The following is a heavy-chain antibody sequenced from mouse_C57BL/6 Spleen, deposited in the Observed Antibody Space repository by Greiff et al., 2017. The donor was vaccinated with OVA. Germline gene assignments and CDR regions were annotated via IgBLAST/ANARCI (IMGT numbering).Heavy chain of an antibody. Sequence: VQLQQSGAELAKPGASVKLSCKASGYTFTSYWMHWVKQRPGQGLEWIGYINPSSGYTKYNQKFKDKATLTADKYSSTAYMQLSSLTYEDSAVYYCARDSDYYGSSCPLDYWGQGTSVTVSS. J-gene: IGHJ4*01. D-gene: IGHD1-1*01. CDR1: GYTFTSYW. V-gene: IGHV1-7*01. CDR2: INPSSGYT. CDR3: ARDSDYYGSSCPLDY.